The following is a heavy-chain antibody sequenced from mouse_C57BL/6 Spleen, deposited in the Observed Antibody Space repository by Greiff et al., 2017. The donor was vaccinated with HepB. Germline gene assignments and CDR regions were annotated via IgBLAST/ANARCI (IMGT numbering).Heavy chain of an antibody. Sequence: VQLQQPGAELVKPGASVKMSCKASGYTFTSYWITWVKPRPGQGLEWIGDIYPGSGSTNYNEKFKSKATLTVDTSSSTAYMQLSSLTSEDSAVYCCAGEAPITTVVATDFDYWSQGTTLTDSS. CDR3: AGEAPITTVVATDFDY. V-gene: IGHV1-55*01. CDR2: IYPGSGST. J-gene: IGHJ2*01. CDR1: GYTFTSYW. D-gene: IGHD1-1*01.